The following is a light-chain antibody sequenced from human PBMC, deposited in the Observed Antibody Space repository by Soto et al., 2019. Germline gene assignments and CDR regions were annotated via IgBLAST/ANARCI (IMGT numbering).Light chain of an antibody. J-gene: IGKJ2*01. Sequence: DIVMTQTPLSSPVTLGQPASISCRSSQSLVHRDGNTYLNWFQQRPGQPPRLLIYKISSRFSGVPDRFSGSGAGTDFTLRISRVEAEDVGTYYCMQATQDPHTFGQGTKLEMK. CDR2: KIS. CDR3: MQATQDPHT. V-gene: IGKV2-24*01. CDR1: QSLVHRDGNTY.